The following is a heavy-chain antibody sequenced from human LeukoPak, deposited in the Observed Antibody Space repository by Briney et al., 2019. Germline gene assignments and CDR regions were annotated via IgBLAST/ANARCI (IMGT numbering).Heavy chain of an antibody. D-gene: IGHD3-3*01. J-gene: IGHJ4*02. Sequence: SETLSLTCTVSGGSISSSSYYWGWIRQPPGKGLEWIGSIYYRGTTYYNPSLKSRVTISVDTSENQSSLKLSSVTAADTAVYYCARVTVEEWSPLDYWGQGTLVTVSS. CDR1: GGSISSSSYY. CDR2: IYYRGTT. V-gene: IGHV4-39*07. CDR3: ARVTVEEWSPLDY.